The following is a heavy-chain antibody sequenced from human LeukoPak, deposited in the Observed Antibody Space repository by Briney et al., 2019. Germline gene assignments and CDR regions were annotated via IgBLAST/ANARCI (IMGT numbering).Heavy chain of an antibody. CDR2: IYYSGST. D-gene: IGHD5-18*01. J-gene: IGHJ4*02. CDR1: GGSISSYY. V-gene: IGHV4-59*01. Sequence: PSETLSLTCTVSGGSISSYYWSWIRQPPGKGLEWIGYIYYSGSTNYNPSLKSRVTISVDTSKNQFSLKLSSVTAADTAVYYCARSKGTAMGPYYFDYWGQGTLVTVSS. CDR3: ARSKGTAMGPYYFDY.